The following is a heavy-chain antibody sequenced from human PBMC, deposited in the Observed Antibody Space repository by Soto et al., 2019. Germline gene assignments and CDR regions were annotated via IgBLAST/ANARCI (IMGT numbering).Heavy chain of an antibody. Sequence: QVQVVQSGAEVRKPGASVKLSCKVPVYTLTDFPIHWVRQAPGKGLEWMGGSNPEEGETIFAQKFQGRVTMTEDTSTDIVYLELSSLRSEDTAVYYCAIGGGAAEYDYWGQGTLVTVSS. CDR2: SNPEEGET. D-gene: IGHD2-15*01. V-gene: IGHV1-24*01. CDR1: VYTLTDFP. J-gene: IGHJ4*02. CDR3: AIGGGAAEYDY.